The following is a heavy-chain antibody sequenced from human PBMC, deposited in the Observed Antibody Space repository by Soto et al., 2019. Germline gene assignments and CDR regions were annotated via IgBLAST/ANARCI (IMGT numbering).Heavy chain of an antibody. CDR2: IDPSDSYT. Sequence: GASLDISCKGSGYSFTSYWISWVRQMPGKGLGWMGRIDPSDSYTNYSPSFQGHVTISADKSISTAYLQWSSLKASDTAMYYCARLVRGVIYNNWFDPWGQGTMVTVSS. D-gene: IGHD3-10*01. J-gene: IGHJ5*02. CDR1: GYSFTSYW. V-gene: IGHV5-10-1*01. CDR3: ARLVRGVIYNNWFDP.